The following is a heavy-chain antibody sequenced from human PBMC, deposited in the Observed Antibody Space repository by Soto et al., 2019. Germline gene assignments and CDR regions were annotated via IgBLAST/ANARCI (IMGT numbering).Heavy chain of an antibody. J-gene: IGHJ4*02. V-gene: IGHV3-21*01. CDR2: ISSSAVYI. Sequence: GGSLRLSCAASGFNFITYSLSWVRQAPGKGLEWVASISSSAVYIDYADSVKGRFTISRDNANNSLYLQMNSLRAEDTATYYCVRDVLDYFDTKRLYFDNWGQGTLVTVSS. D-gene: IGHD3-22*01. CDR3: VRDVLDYFDTKRLYFDN. CDR1: GFNFITYS.